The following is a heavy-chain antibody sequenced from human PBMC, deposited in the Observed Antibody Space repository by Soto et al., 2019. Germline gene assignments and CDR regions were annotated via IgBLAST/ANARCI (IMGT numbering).Heavy chain of an antibody. Sequence: ASVKVSCKASGYTFTSYYMHWVRQAPGQGLEWMGMINPSGGSTSYAQKSQGRVTMTRDTSTSTVYMELSSLRSEDTAVYYCAREKKDCSSTSCYYFDYWGQGTLVTVSS. J-gene: IGHJ4*02. CDR3: AREKKDCSSTSCYYFDY. CDR1: GYTFTSYY. D-gene: IGHD2-2*01. V-gene: IGHV1-46*01. CDR2: INPSGGST.